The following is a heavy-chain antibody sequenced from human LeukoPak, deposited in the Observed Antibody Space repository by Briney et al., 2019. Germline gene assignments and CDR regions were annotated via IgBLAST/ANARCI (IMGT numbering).Heavy chain of an antibody. CDR3: ARNSGGIVVVPTAPPDY. CDR1: GYTFTGYY. J-gene: IGHJ4*02. V-gene: IGHV1-2*06. D-gene: IGHD2-2*01. CDR2: INPNSGGT. Sequence: ASVTVSCKASGYTFTGYYMHWVRQAPGLGLEWMGRINPNSGGTNYAQKIQGRVTMTRDTSISTAYMELSRLRSDDTAVYYCARNSGGIVVVPTAPPDYWGQGTLVTVSS.